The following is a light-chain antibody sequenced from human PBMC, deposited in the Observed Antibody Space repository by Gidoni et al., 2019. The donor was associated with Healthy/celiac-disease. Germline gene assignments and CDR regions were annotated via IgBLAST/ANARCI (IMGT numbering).Light chain of an antibody. Sequence: DIHLTQSPSSLSASVGDRVTITCRESQSISSYLHWYQQKPGKAPKLLIYAASSLQSGVPSRFSGSGSGTDFTLTISSLQTEDVATYYCQQSYSTLTFGGGTKVEIK. CDR2: AAS. J-gene: IGKJ4*01. CDR3: QQSYSTLT. V-gene: IGKV1-39*01. CDR1: QSISSY.